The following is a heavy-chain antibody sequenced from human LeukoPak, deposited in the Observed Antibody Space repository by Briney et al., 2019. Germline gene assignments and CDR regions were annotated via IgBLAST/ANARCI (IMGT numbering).Heavy chain of an antibody. V-gene: IGHV4-38-2*02. D-gene: IGHD2-21*01. J-gene: IGHJ4*02. CDR1: GYSISSAYS. CDR2: MYHSGTT. Sequence: SETLSLTCAVSGYSISSAYSWGWVRQPPGKGLEWIGSMYHSGTTYYNPSLKSRLTISVDTSKNQFSLQLSSVTAADTAVYYFARDLRYSASCWGQGTLVTVSS. CDR3: ARDLRYSASC.